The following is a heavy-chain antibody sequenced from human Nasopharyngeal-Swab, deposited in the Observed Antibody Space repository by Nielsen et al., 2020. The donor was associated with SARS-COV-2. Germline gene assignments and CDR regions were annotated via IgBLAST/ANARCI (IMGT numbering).Heavy chain of an antibody. Sequence: GESLKISCAASGFTFSSYGMHWVRQAPGKGLEWVSGINWNGGNTGYADSVKGRFTIYRDNAKNSLYLQMNSLRAEDTALYHCAKGRFLEWLLWDYWGQGTLVTVSS. CDR2: INWNGGNT. V-gene: IGHV3-20*01. D-gene: IGHD3-3*01. CDR3: AKGRFLEWLLWDY. CDR1: GFTFSSYG. J-gene: IGHJ4*02.